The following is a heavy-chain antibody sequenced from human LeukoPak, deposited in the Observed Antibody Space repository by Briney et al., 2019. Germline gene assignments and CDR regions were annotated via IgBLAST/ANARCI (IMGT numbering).Heavy chain of an antibody. J-gene: IGHJ4*02. Sequence: GGSLRLSCAASGFTFSSYSMNWVRQAPGKGLEWVSAISRSSAAKLYADSVKGRFTISRDNAKNSLYLQMNSLRAEDTAVYFCASDGSQEENYLSGRYILADSWGQGTVVSVSS. V-gene: IGHV3-21*01. CDR2: ISRSSAAK. CDR3: ASDGSQEENYLSGRYILADS. D-gene: IGHD3-10*01. CDR1: GFTFSSYS.